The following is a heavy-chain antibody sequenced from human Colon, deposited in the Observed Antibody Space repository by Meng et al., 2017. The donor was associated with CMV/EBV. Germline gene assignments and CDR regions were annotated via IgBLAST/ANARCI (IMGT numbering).Heavy chain of an antibody. Sequence: QVQLKQWGAGLLKPSETLSLTCAVYGGSFSGYYWSWIRQPSGKGLEWIGEINHSGSTNYNPSLKSRVTISVDTSKNQFSLKLSSVTAADTAVYYCASILFAAAAGGWGGYWGQGTLVTVSS. CDR2: INHSGST. J-gene: IGHJ4*02. CDR3: ASILFAAAAGGWGGY. CDR1: GGSFSGYY. V-gene: IGHV4-34*01. D-gene: IGHD6-13*01.